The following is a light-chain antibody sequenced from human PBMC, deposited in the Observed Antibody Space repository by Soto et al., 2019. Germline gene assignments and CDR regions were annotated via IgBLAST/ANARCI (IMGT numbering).Light chain of an antibody. Sequence: QSVLTQPPSVSGAPGQRVTISGTGSSSNIGAGYDVHWYQQLPGTAPKLLIYGNSNRPSGVPDRFSGSKSGTSASLAITGLQAEDEADYSCQSYDSFNWVFGGGTELTVL. J-gene: IGLJ3*02. CDR1: SSNIGAGYD. CDR2: GNS. V-gene: IGLV1-40*01. CDR3: QSYDSFNWV.